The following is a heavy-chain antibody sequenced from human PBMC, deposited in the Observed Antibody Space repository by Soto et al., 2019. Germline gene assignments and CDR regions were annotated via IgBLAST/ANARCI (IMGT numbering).Heavy chain of an antibody. CDR1: GGTFSSYA. Sequence: GASVKVSCKASGGTFSSYAISWVRQAPGQGLEWMGGIIPIFGTANYAQKFQGRVTITADESTSTAYMELSSLRSEDTAVYYCARDLGRVPYYYGSGSYLGDYWGQGTLATVSS. V-gene: IGHV1-69*13. CDR3: ARDLGRVPYYYGSGSYLGDY. CDR2: IIPIFGTA. J-gene: IGHJ4*02. D-gene: IGHD3-10*01.